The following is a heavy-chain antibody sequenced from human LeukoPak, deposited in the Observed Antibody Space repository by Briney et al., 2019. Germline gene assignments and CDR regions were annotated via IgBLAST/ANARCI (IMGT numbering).Heavy chain of an antibody. CDR3: ARDSRGSSWFFDY. D-gene: IGHD6-13*01. CDR2: INGSSSDT. Sequence: GGSLRLSCAASGFTFSDYYMTWIRQAPGRGLEWISYINGSSSDTKYADSVKGRFTTSRDNAKNSLYLQMNSLRVEDTAVYYCARDSRGSSWFFDYWGQGALVTVSS. J-gene: IGHJ4*02. V-gene: IGHV3-11*06. CDR1: GFTFSDYY.